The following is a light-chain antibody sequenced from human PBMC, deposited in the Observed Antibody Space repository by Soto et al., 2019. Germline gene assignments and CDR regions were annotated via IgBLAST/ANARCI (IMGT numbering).Light chain of an antibody. CDR1: QSIGKH. Sequence: DIQMTQSPSSLSASVGDRVTITCRASQSIGKHLNWYQQKPGKAPKFLIYGASTLQSGVPSRFSGSGSGTDFTLTISSLQPEDFATYYCQQSYSTPRTFGQGTKVEIK. J-gene: IGKJ1*01. V-gene: IGKV1-39*01. CDR3: QQSYSTPRT. CDR2: GAS.